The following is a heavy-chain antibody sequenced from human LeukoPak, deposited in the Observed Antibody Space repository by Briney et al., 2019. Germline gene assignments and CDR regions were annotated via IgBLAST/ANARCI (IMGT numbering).Heavy chain of an antibody. V-gene: IGHV1-69*05. J-gene: IGHJ4*02. CDR3: ARSNLAYCGGDCYSYYFDY. D-gene: IGHD2-21*02. CDR2: IIPIFGTA. Sequence: SVKVSCKASGGTFSSYAISWVRQAPGQGLEWMGGIIPIFGTANYAQKFQGRVTITTGESTSTAYMELSSLRSEDTAVYYCARSNLAYCGGDCYSYYFDYWGQGTLVTVSS. CDR1: GGTFSSYA.